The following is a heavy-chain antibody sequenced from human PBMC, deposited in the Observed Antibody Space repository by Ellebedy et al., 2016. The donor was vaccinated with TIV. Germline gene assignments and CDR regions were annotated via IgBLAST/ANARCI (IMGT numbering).Heavy chain of an antibody. D-gene: IGHD6-6*01. J-gene: IGHJ4*02. V-gene: IGHV3-30-3*01. CDR1: GFNFTSCP. CDR2: ISYGGTYT. Sequence: GESLKISXAASGFNFTSCPMHWVRQAPGKGLEWVAVISYGGTYTYYADSVMGRFTISRDNSKNTLYLQMNSLRAEDTAVYYCTYSSSCDYWGQGTLVTVSA. CDR3: TYSSSCDY.